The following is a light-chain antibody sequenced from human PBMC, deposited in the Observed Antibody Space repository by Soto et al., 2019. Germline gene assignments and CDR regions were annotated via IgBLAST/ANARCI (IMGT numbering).Light chain of an antibody. Sequence: IQLTQSPSCLSASVGDRLTMACPASQGISSYLAWYQQKPGKAPKLLIYDASTLQSGVPSRFSGSGSGTDFTLTISSLQPEDFATYYCQQLNSYPITFGQGTRLEI. V-gene: IGKV1-9*01. CDR1: QGISSY. J-gene: IGKJ5*01. CDR2: DAS. CDR3: QQLNSYPIT.